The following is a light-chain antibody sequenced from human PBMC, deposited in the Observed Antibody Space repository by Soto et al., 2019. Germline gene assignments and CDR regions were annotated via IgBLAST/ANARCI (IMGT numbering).Light chain of an antibody. CDR2: GNS. Sequence: QSVLTQPPSVSGAPGQRVTISCTGSSSNIGAGYDVHWYQQLPGTAPKLLVYGNSNRPSGVPDRFSGSKSGTSASLAITGLQAEDEADYSCQSYDSSLSGSLFGGGTKVTVL. CDR1: SSNIGAGYD. CDR3: QSYDSSLSGSL. J-gene: IGLJ2*01. V-gene: IGLV1-40*01.